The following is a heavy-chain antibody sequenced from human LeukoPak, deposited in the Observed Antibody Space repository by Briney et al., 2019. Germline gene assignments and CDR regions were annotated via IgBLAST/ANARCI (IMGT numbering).Heavy chain of an antibody. Sequence: SSETLSLTCTVSGGSISDNKYFWGCIRQPPGEGLEWIGNIFYSGSTYYRPSLKSRVSMSVDTSKNQFSLKLSSVTAADTAVYYCARSFQGEYFDYWGQGALVTVSP. CDR2: IFYSGST. D-gene: IGHD3-10*01. J-gene: IGHJ4*02. V-gene: IGHV4-39*01. CDR1: GGSISDNKYF. CDR3: ARSFQGEYFDY.